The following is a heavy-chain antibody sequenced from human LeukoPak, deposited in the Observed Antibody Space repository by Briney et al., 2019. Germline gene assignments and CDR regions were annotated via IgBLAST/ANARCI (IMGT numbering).Heavy chain of an antibody. Sequence: SETLSLTCTVSGGSISSYYWSWIRQPPGKGLEWIGYIYYSGSTNYNPSLKGRVTISVDTSKNQFSLKLSSVTAADTAVYYCARQPGTVTKSFHYYYGMDVWGQGTTVTVSS. V-gene: IGHV4-59*08. D-gene: IGHD4-17*01. J-gene: IGHJ6*02. CDR3: ARQPGTVTKSFHYYYGMDV. CDR1: GGSISSYY. CDR2: IYYSGST.